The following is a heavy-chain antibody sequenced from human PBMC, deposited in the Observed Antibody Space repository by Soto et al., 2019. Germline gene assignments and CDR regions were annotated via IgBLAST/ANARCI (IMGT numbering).Heavy chain of an antibody. D-gene: IGHD6-13*01. CDR2: ISYDGGDK. CDR3: ARDLSTGAADYYFDY. V-gene: IGHV3-30*03. J-gene: IGHJ4*02. CDR1: GFTFNNFA. Sequence: GGSLRLSCAASGFTFNNFAMHCVRQAPGKGLEWVAVISYDGGDKYYADSVKGRLTISRDNSKNTLYLQMNGLRAEDTAVYYCARDLSTGAADYYFDYWNQGALVTVSS.